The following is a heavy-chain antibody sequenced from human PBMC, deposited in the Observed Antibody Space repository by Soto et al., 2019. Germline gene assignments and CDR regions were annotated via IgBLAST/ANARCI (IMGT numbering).Heavy chain of an antibody. V-gene: IGHV3-15*04. CDR1: GFTFSNAW. D-gene: IGHD3-3*02. J-gene: IGHJ4*02. CDR2: IESKTAGGTT. Sequence: EVQLVESGRGLVKPGGSVRLSCAASGFTFSNAWMSWVRQAPGKGLEWVGRIESKTAGGTTEYDAPIKDRFNISKDDSKNTLYLQMNSLKNGETAVYYCARSDGISAKIFDYWGQGTLVTVSS. CDR3: ARSDGISAKIFDY.